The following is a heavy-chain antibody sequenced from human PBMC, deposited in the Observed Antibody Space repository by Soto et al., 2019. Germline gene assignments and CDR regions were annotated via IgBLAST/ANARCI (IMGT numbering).Heavy chain of an antibody. V-gene: IGHV4-39*02. CDR2: IYYTGTS. D-gene: IGHD2-8*01. J-gene: IGHJ4*02. CDR1: GGSVSRGDYY. CDR3: ARDNNGVGYDS. Sequence: QLKLQESGPGLVKTSETLSLTCPVSGGSVSRGDYYWGWVRQAPGEGLEWIGNIYYTGTSDHNPSLKSRVTISIDTVKRQFSLMLSSVTAADTAVYYCARDNNGVGYDSWGQGTLVTVSS.